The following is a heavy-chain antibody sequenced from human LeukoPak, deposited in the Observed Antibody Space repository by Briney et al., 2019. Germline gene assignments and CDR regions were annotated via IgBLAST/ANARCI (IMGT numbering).Heavy chain of an antibody. J-gene: IGHJ4*02. V-gene: IGHV3-33*01. CDR1: GFIFSSYG. D-gene: IGHD6-13*01. CDR3: TTAAAGPFDY. CDR2: IWSDGSNK. Sequence: GRSLRLSCAASGFIFSSYGMYWVRQAPGKGLEWVTNIWSDGSNKYYADSVKGRFTISRDDSKNTLYLQMNSLKTEDTAVYYCTTAAAGPFDYWGQGTLVTVSS.